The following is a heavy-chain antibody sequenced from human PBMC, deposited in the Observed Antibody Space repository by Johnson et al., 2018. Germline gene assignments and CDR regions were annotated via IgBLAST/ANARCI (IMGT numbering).Heavy chain of an antibody. J-gene: IGHJ3*02. CDR2: IWYDGSIK. CDR1: GFTFSSYG. CDR3: ASPMYSRAAFDI. Sequence: QVQLVQSGGGVVQPGRSLRLSCAASGFTFSSYGIHWVRQAPGKGLEWVAVIWYDGSIKYYADSVKGRFTTSRDNSKNTLYLQMNSLRAEDTAVYYCASPMYSRAAFDIWGQGTMGTVSS. D-gene: IGHD6-13*01. V-gene: IGHV3-33*01.